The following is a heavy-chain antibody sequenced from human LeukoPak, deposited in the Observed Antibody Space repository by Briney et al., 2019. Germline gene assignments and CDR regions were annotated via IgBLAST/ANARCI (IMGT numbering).Heavy chain of an antibody. V-gene: IGHV1-69*05. CDR1: GGTFSSYA. Sequence: GASVKVSCKASGGTFSSYAISWVRQAPGQGLEWMGRIIPIFGTANYAQKFQGRVTITTDESTSTAYMELSSLRSEDTAVYYCARGTIPNHYDSSGYLPFDYWGQGTLVTVSS. CDR2: IIPIFGTA. CDR3: ARGTIPNHYDSSGYLPFDY. D-gene: IGHD3-22*01. J-gene: IGHJ4*02.